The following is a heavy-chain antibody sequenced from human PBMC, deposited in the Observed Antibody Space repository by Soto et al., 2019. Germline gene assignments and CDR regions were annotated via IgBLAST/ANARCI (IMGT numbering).Heavy chain of an antibody. CDR2: IYHSGST. V-gene: IGHV4-4*02. J-gene: IGHJ4*02. Sequence: PSETLSSTCAVFGGSILSSNWWSLARQPPGKGREWIGEIYHSGSTNYNPSLKRRVTISVDKSKNQFSLKLSSVTAADTAVYYCARGLGVLADYWGQGTLVTVSS. D-gene: IGHD3-3*02. CDR1: GGSILSSNW. CDR3: ARGLGVLADY.